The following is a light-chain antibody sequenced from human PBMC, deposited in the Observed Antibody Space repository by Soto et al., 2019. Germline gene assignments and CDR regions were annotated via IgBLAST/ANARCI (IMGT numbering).Light chain of an antibody. CDR3: QHYNSYSEA. V-gene: IGKV1-5*01. CDR1: QSINNW. J-gene: IGKJ1*01. Sequence: DIQMAQSPSTLSASIGDRVTITCRASQSINNWLAWYQQKPGKAPNLLIYDVSNLGSGVPSRFSGSGSGTEFTLTISSLQPDDFATYYCQHYNSYSEAFGQGTKVDIK. CDR2: DVS.